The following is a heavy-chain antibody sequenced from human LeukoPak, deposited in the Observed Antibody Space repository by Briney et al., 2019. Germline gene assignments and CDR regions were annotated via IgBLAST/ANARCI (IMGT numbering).Heavy chain of an antibody. CDR2: ISGSGGST. D-gene: IGHD3-10*01. Sequence: GGSLSLSCAASGFTFSSYAMSCVRQARGEGLEWVSAISGSGGSTYYADSVKGRFTISRDNSKNTLYLQMNSLRAEDTAVYYCAKVAHYYGSGSYYEYYFDYWGQGTLVTVSS. CDR3: AKVAHYYGSGSYYEYYFDY. V-gene: IGHV3-23*01. CDR1: GFTFSSYA. J-gene: IGHJ4*02.